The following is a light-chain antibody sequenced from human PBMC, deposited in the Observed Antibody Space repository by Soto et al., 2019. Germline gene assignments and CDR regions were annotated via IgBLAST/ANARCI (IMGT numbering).Light chain of an antibody. J-gene: IGKJ2*01. V-gene: IGKV3-20*01. CDR3: QQYGGSPRT. CDR1: QSIGKY. Sequence: EIVLTQSPGTLSLSPGERATLICRASQSIGKYLAWYQKRPGQSPRLLIYAASSRATGVPDRFSGGGSATDFTLTVSRLEPEDFAVYYCQQYGGSPRTFGQGTRVEIK. CDR2: AAS.